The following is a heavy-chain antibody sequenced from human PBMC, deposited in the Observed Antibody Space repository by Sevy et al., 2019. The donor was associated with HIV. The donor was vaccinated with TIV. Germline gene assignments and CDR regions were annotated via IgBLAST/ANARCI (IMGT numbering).Heavy chain of an antibody. CDR2: IWFDGSNT. CDR3: ARDLEFYDYGDYGPAFMPDY. V-gene: IGHV3-33*01. J-gene: IGHJ4*02. Sequence: GGSLRLSCAATGFTFSNYAMHWVRQAPGKGMEWDAVIWFDGSNTYYADSVKGRFTISRDIAKNTLHLQMNSLRAEDTAVYYCARDLEFYDYGDYGPAFMPDYWGQGTLVTVSS. CDR1: GFTFSNYA. D-gene: IGHD4-17*01.